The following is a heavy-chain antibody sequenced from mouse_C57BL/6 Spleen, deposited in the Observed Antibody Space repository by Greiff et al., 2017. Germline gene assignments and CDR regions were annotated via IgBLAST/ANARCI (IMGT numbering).Heavy chain of an antibody. Sequence: EVMLVESGGGLVKPGGSLKLSCAASGFTFSSYAMSWVRQTPEKRLEWVATISDGGSYTYYPDNVKGRFTISRDNAKNNLYLQMSHLKSEDTAMYYCGCGNYVGAMDYWGQGTSVTVSS. J-gene: IGHJ4*01. D-gene: IGHD2-1*01. CDR3: GCGNYVGAMDY. CDR2: ISDGGSYT. CDR1: GFTFSSYA. V-gene: IGHV5-4*03.